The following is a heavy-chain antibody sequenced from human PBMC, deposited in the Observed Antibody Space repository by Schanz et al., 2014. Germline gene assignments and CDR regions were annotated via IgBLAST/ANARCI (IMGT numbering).Heavy chain of an antibody. CDR3: ARDTTWRLDL. CDR2: VFPNGIT. J-gene: IGHJ2*01. Sequence: QVQLQESGPGLVKPSQTLSLTCTVSGGSIRSGTYYWSWIRQPAGKALEWVGRVFPNGITIYNPPLKMRGPISLDTSKIQFSMPLTSQTAADTAVYYCARDTTWRLDLWGRGTLVTVSS. CDR1: GGSIRSGTYY. D-gene: IGHD1-1*01. V-gene: IGHV4-61*02.